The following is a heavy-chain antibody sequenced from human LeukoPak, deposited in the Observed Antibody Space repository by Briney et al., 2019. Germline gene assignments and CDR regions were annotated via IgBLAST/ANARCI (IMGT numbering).Heavy chain of an antibody. V-gene: IGHV4-4*09. Sequence: PSETLSLTCTVSGGSISSYYWSWIRQPPGKGLEWVGYIYASGSTNYNASLKSRVTISVDTSKNQFSLKVLSVTAADTAVYYCARHSSVVRGWFDPWGQGTLVVVSS. CDR2: IYASGST. CDR1: GGSISSYY. J-gene: IGHJ5*02. CDR3: ARHSSVVRGWFDP. D-gene: IGHD2-15*01.